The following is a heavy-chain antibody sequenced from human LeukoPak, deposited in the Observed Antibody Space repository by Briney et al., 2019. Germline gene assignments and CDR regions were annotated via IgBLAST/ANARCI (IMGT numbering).Heavy chain of an antibody. D-gene: IGHD3-22*01. CDR1: GYTFTSYG. CDR3: ARRGSSGSAIMDV. J-gene: IGHJ6*03. Sequence: GASVKVSCKASGYTFTSYGISWVRQAPGQGLEWMGWISAYNGNTNYAQKFQGRVTMTRDTSISTAYMELSRLRSDDTAVYYCARRGSSGSAIMDVWGKGTTVTVSS. V-gene: IGHV1-18*04. CDR2: ISAYNGNT.